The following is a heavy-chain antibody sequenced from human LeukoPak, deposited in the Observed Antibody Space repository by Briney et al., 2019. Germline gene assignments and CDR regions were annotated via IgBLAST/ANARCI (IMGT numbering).Heavy chain of an antibody. J-gene: IGHJ4*02. D-gene: IGHD1-26*01. Sequence: ASVKVSCKASGYTFAAYYMHWVRQAPGQGLEWMAWINPNSGGTNYAQKLQGRVTMTRDTSISTAYMELSRLRSDDTAFYYCAREVSSGGWDYWGQGTLVTVSS. CDR3: AREVSSGGWDY. CDR1: GYTFAAYY. CDR2: INPNSGGT. V-gene: IGHV1-2*02.